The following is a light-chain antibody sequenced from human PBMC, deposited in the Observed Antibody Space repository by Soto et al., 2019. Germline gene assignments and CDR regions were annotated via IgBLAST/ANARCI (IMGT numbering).Light chain of an antibody. J-gene: IGKJ2*01. CDR1: QSVSSSY. V-gene: IGKV3-20*01. Sequence: EIVLTQSPGTLSLSPGERATLSCRASQSVSSSYLAWYQQKPGQAPRLLIYGASSRATGIPDRFSGSGSGTEFTLTISRLELDDFAVYYCQQYGSSSLYTFGQGPKLEIK. CDR2: GAS. CDR3: QQYGSSSLYT.